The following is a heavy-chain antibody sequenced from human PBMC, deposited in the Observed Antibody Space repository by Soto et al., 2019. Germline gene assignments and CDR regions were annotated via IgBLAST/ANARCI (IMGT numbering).Heavy chain of an antibody. J-gene: IGHJ4*02. Sequence: QVQLVQSGAEVKRPGASVKVSCKASGYMFRSYGISWVRQAPGQGLEWMGWISVFNGNTNYPQNLQGIVTMTTYTATRTAYMGSRILGSDVSAMYSCARGGGYGAGSYFCYWGQGTLVAVSS. CDR3: ARGGGYGAGSYFCY. CDR2: ISVFNGNT. CDR1: GYMFRSYG. V-gene: IGHV1-18*01. D-gene: IGHD3-10*01.